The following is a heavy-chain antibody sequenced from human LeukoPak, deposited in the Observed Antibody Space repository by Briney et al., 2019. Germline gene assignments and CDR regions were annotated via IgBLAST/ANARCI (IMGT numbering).Heavy chain of an antibody. D-gene: IGHD2-2*01. CDR2: MNPISGNT. V-gene: IGHV1-8*01. CDR1: GYTFTSYD. CDR3: ARVDCSSTSCLTYYYYYGMDV. J-gene: IGHJ6*02. Sequence: ASVTVSCKASGYTFTSYDISWVRQATGQGLEWMGWMNPISGNTGYAQKFQGRVTITADESTSTAYMELSSLRSEDTAVYYCARVDCSSTSCLTYYYYYGMDVWGQGTTVTVSS.